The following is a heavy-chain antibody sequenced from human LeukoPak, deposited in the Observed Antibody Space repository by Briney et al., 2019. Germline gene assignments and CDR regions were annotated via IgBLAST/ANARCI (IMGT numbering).Heavy chain of an antibody. V-gene: IGHV4-59*12. CDR2: IYYSGST. CDR1: GGSISSYY. CDR3: ARTRRAYYYDSSGYGK. J-gene: IGHJ1*01. Sequence: SETLSLTCTVSGGSISSYYWSWIRQPPGKGLEWIGYIYYSGSTNYNPSLKSRVTISVDTSKNQFSLKLSSVTAADTAVYYCARTRRAYYYDSSGYGKWGQGTLVTVSS. D-gene: IGHD3-22*01.